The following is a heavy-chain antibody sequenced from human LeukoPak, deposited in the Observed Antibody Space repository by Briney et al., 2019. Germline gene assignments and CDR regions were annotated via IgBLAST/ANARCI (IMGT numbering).Heavy chain of an antibody. CDR1: GFTFSSYG. J-gene: IGHJ4*02. V-gene: IGHV3-30*02. CDR2: IRNDGNKK. D-gene: IGHD6-19*01. CDR3: ARTYTGWYCYDY. Sequence: GGSLRLSCAASGFTFSSYGMHWVRQAPGKGLEWVAIIRNDGNKKYYGDSVKGRFTTSRDNSKNTMYLQMNSLRAEDTAVYYCARTYTGWYCYDYWGQGTLVTVSS.